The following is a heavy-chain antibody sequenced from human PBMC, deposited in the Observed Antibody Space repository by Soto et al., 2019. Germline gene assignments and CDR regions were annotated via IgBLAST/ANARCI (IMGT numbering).Heavy chain of an antibody. CDR3: GIASAITHEVPL. CDR1: GGPISSDAYF. V-gene: IGHV4-31*03. D-gene: IGHD3-10*01. CDR2: VYYTGRT. Sequence: QVQLQESGPGLVKPSQALSLTCIVSGGPISSDAYFWTWVRLHPGKGLEWIGYVYYTGRTYFNPSLKTRLNMSIDTSQNHFFMNPRSMKAADTAVYFCGIASAITHEVPLWGQGTVVTVSS. J-gene: IGHJ3*01.